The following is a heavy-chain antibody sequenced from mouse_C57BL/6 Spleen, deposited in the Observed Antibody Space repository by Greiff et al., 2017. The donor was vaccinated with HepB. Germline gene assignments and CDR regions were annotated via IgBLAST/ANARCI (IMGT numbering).Heavy chain of an antibody. V-gene: IGHV7-1*01. Sequence: EVKLVESGGGLVQSGRSLRLSCATSGFTFSDFYMEWVRQAPGKGLEWIAASRNKANDYTTEYSASVKGRFIVSRDNIQSILYLQMNALRAEDTAIYYCARDAALQGYAMDYWGQGTSVTVSS. CDR1: GFTFSDFY. CDR3: ARDAALQGYAMDY. CDR2: SRNKANDYTT. J-gene: IGHJ4*01.